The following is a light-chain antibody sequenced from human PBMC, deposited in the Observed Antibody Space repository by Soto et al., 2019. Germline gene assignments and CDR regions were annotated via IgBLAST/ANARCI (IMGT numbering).Light chain of an antibody. Sequence: IRMTQSPSSLSASTGDRVTITCRASQGISRYLAWYQQKPGKAPKLLIYAASTLQSGVPSMVSGSGSGTDFTLTISCLQSEDFATYYCQQYYSYPPLTFGGGTKVEIK. V-gene: IGKV1-8*01. J-gene: IGKJ4*01. CDR1: QGISRY. CDR3: QQYYSYPPLT. CDR2: AAS.